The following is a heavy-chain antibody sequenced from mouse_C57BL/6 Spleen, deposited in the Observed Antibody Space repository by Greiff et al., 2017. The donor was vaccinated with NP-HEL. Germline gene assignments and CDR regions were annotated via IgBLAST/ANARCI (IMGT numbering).Heavy chain of an antibody. J-gene: IGHJ2*01. Sequence: VKLQESGAELVRPGTSVKVSCKASGYAFTNYLIEWVKQRPGQGLEWIGVINPGSGGTNYNEKFKGKATLTADKSSSTAYMQLSSLTSEDSAVYFCARGSSGYGFDYWGQGTTLTVSS. CDR3: ARGSSGYGFDY. CDR1: GYAFTNYL. V-gene: IGHV1-54*01. CDR2: INPGSGGT. D-gene: IGHD3-2*02.